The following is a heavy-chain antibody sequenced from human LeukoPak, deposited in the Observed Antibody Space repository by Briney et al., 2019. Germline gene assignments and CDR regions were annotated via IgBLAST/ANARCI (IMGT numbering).Heavy chain of an antibody. CDR2: ISSNRGST. J-gene: IGHJ5*02. Sequence: PGGSLTLYCAASRFTFNSYAMHWVRQAPGKGLEYVSAISSNRGSTYYANSVKGRFTISTDNSKNTLYLQMGSLRAEDMAVYYCARVFGSSTSWGAFDPWGQGTLVTVSS. CDR3: ARVFGSSTSWGAFDP. CDR1: RFTFNSYA. D-gene: IGHD2-2*01. V-gene: IGHV3-64*01.